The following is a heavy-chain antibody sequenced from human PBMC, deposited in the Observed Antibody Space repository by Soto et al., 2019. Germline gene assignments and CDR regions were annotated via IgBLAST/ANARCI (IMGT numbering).Heavy chain of an antibody. CDR3: AKGIRGYGSSWSRYGMDV. CDR2: IADGGITT. Sequence: GGSLRLSCAASGFTFSTYAMSWVRQAPGKGLEWVSAIADGGITTYYSDSVKGRFTISRDNSKNTLFLQMNGLRAEDTAVYYCAKGIRGYGSSWSRYGMDVWGQGITVTVSS. D-gene: IGHD6-13*01. J-gene: IGHJ6*02. V-gene: IGHV3-23*01. CDR1: GFTFSTYA.